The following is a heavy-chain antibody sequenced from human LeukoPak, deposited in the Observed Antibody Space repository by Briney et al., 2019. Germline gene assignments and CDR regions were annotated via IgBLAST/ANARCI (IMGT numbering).Heavy chain of an antibody. CDR3: ARPVGGWFDP. CDR2: VNLSGVT. V-gene: IGHV4-34*01. D-gene: IGHD3-16*01. CDR1: GGSFSGYY. Sequence: PSETLSLTCAVYGGSFSGYYWIWVGQPPPLGLKWIGEVNLSGVTNYNPSLKSRITMSLDTSKNHFSLKLSSVTAADTAVYYCARPVGGWFDPWGQGTLVTDSS. J-gene: IGHJ5*02.